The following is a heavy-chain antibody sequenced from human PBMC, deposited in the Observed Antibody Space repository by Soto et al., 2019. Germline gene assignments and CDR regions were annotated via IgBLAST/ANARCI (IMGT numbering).Heavy chain of an antibody. CDR1: GGSISSGGYY. CDR3: ARSIAAASVYYYGLDV. CDR2: IYYSGST. D-gene: IGHD6-13*01. Sequence: SETLSLTCTVSGGSISSGGYYWSWIRQHPGKGLEWIGYIYYSGSTYYNPSLKSRVTISVDTSKNQFSLKLSSVTAADTAVYYCARSIAAASVYYYGLDVWGQGTTVTVSS. V-gene: IGHV4-31*03. J-gene: IGHJ6*02.